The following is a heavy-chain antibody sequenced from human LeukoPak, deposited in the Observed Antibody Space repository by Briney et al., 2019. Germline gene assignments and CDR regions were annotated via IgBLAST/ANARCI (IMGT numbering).Heavy chain of an antibody. J-gene: IGHJ4*02. CDR1: GGSISSYY. V-gene: IGHV4-59*01. D-gene: IGHD6-6*01. CDR2: IYYSGST. CDR3: ARVGIAARPFFDY. Sequence: SETMSLTCTVSGGSISSYYWSWFRQPPGGGLEWIGYIYYSGSTNYNPSLKSRVTISVDTSKNQFSLKLSSVTAAATAVYYCARVGIAARPFFDYWGQGTLVTVSS.